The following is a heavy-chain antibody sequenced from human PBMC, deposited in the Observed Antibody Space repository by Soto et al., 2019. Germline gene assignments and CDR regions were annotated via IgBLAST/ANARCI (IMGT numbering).Heavy chain of an antibody. CDR1: GYTFTSYY. Sequence: GASVKVSCKASGYTFTSYYMHWVRQAPGQGLEWMGIINPSGGSTNYAQKFQGRVTITADESTSTAYMELSSLRSEDTAVYYCAIEYSSSPPYYPTGYWGQGTLVTVSS. CDR3: AIEYSSSPPYYPTGY. V-gene: IGHV1-46*01. J-gene: IGHJ4*02. CDR2: INPSGGST. D-gene: IGHD6-6*01.